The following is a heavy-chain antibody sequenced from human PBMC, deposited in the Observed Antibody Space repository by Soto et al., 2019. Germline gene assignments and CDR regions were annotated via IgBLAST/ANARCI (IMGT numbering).Heavy chain of an antibody. CDR3: ARQVRLAFYHGSGGADN. CDR1: GGSISSSDYY. J-gene: IGHJ4*02. CDR2: IFYSGST. D-gene: IGHD3-10*01. Sequence: PSETLSLTCTVSGGSISSSDYYWGWIRQPPGKGLEWIGGIFYSGSTYFNPSLKSRVTISVDTSKNQFSLKLSSVTAADTAVYYCARQVRLAFYHGSGGADNGGKGTLVTVSS. V-gene: IGHV4-39*01.